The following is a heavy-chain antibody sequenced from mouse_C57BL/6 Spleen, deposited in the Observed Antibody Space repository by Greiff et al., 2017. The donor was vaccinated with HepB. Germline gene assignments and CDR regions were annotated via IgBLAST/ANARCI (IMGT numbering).Heavy chain of an antibody. D-gene: IGHD1-1*01. CDR3: GREYYYNYGSSS. CDR2: INPSSGYT. CDR1: GYTFTSYT. V-gene: IGHV1-4*01. Sequence: QVQLQQSGAELARPGASVKMSCKASGYTFTSYTMHWVNQRPGQGLEWIGYINPSSGYTKYNQKFKDKAKLTADKSCSTAYRQLSSLTSEDSAGYYEGREYYYNYGSSSWGQGTTLTVSS. J-gene: IGHJ2*01.